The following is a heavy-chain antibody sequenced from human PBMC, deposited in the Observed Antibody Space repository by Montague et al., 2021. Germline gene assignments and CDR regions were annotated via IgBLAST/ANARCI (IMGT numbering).Heavy chain of an antibody. CDR3: ARSLYCKGGSCYSGFGP. CDR2: FYYNGST. D-gene: IGHD2-15*01. Sequence: SETLSLTCTVSGGSISTTSYYWGWIRQPPGKGLEFIGVFYYNGSTYHDPSLKSRVTVSIDTSKNQFSLKLSSVTAADTAVYYCARSLYCKGGSCYSGFGPWGQGTLVTVSS. V-gene: IGHV4-39*01. CDR1: GGSISTTSYY. J-gene: IGHJ5*02.